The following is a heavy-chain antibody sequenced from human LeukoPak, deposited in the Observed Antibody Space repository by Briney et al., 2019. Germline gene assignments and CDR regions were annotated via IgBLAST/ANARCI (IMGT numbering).Heavy chain of an antibody. Sequence: SETLSLTCAVSGYPINNAYYWVWIRQPPGKGLEWIGSLYHPDSTYYNPSLKSRVTISVDTSKNQFSLKLSSVTAADTAVYYCARLEYSSSSFDYWGQGTLVTVSS. V-gene: IGHV4-38-2*01. D-gene: IGHD6-6*01. CDR1: GYPINNAYY. CDR3: ARLEYSSSSFDY. J-gene: IGHJ4*02. CDR2: LYHPDST.